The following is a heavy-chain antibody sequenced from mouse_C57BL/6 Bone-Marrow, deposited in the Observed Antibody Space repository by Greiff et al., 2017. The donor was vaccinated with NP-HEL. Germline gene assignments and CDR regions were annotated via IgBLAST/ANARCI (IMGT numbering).Heavy chain of an antibody. Sequence: QVQLQQPGAELVKPGASVKLSCKASGYTFTSYWMHWVKQRPGQGLEWIGMIHPNSGSTNYNEKFKSKATLTVDKSSSTAYMQLSSLTSEDSAVYYCAREKTPREYYYAMDYWGQGTSVTVSS. V-gene: IGHV1-64*01. J-gene: IGHJ4*01. CDR2: IHPNSGST. CDR3: AREKTPREYYYAMDY. CDR1: GYTFTSYW.